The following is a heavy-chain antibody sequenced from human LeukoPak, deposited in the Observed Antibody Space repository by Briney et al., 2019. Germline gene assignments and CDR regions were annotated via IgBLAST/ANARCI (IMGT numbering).Heavy chain of an antibody. J-gene: IGHJ3*02. CDR3: AREDCSGGSCYSSEAFDI. V-gene: IGHV3-21*01. D-gene: IGHD2-15*01. CDR2: ISSSSSYI. CDR1: GFTFSSYS. Sequence: PGGSLRLSCAASGFTFSSYSMNWVRQAPGKGREWVSSISSSSSYIYYADSVKGRFTISRDNAKNSLYLQMNSLRAEDTAVYYCAREDCSGGSCYSSEAFDIWGQGTMVTVSS.